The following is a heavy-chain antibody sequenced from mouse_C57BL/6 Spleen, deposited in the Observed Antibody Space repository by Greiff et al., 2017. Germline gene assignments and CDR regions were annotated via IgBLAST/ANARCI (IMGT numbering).Heavy chain of an antibody. CDR3: AREDLGNSYYFDY. Sequence: VQLKESGPELVKPGASVKMSCKASGYTFTDYNMHWVKQSHGKSLEWIGYINPNNGGTSSNQKFKGKATLTVNKSSSTAYMELRSLTSEDSAVYYCAREDLGNSYYFDYWGQGTTLTVSS. CDR1: GYTFTDYN. J-gene: IGHJ2*01. V-gene: IGHV1-22*01. CDR2: INPNNGGT. D-gene: IGHD2-1*01.